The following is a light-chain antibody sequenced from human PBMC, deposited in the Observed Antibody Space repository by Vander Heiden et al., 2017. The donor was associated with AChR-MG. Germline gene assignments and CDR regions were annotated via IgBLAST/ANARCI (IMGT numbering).Light chain of an antibody. CDR1: SSNIGNNY. V-gene: IGLV1-51*02. CDR2: ENN. J-gene: IGLJ1*01. Sequence: QSVLTQPPSVSAAPGQKVTTSCSGSSSNIGNNYVSWYQQLPGTAPKLLIYENNKRPSGIPDRFSGSKSGTSATLGITGLQTGDEADYYCGTWDSSLSAHVFGTGTKVTVL. CDR3: GTWDSSLSAHV.